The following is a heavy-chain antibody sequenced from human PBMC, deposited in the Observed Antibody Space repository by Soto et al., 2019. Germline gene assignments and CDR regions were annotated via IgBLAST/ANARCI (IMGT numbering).Heavy chain of an antibody. D-gene: IGHD3-10*01. V-gene: IGHV4-30-4*02. Sequence: SETLSLTCTVSGGSISSGEYYWTWIRQPPGKGLEWIGYISYSGSTHYSPSLKSRVSITVDTSKNQFSLRLSSVTAADTAVYYCARVWGGAFDIWGQGTMVTVSS. J-gene: IGHJ3*02. CDR3: ARVWGGAFDI. CDR2: ISYSGST. CDR1: GGSISSGEYY.